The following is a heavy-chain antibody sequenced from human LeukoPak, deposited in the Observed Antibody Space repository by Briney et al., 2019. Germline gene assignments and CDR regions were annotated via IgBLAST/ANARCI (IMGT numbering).Heavy chain of an antibody. D-gene: IGHD6-19*01. CDR2: VYPSGSDT. J-gene: IGHJ5*02. CDR1: SHNFANYW. Sequence: GESLKISCKASSHNFANYWIGWVRQQPGKGPEWLGIVYPSGSDTVYSPSFSGQVTISVDESTSTAYLQWNTLRASDTAIYYCARREYSSVWLDPWGQGTLVTVSS. V-gene: IGHV5-51*01. CDR3: ARREYSSVWLDP.